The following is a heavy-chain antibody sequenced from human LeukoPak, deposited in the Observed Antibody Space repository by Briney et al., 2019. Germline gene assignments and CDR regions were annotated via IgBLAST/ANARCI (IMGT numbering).Heavy chain of an antibody. J-gene: IGHJ6*02. Sequence: ASVKVSCKASGYTFTSYYMHWVRQAPGQGLEWMGIINPSGGSTSYAQKYQGRVTMTRDTSTSTVYMELSSLRSEDTAVYYCARNMMGATIDYYYGMDVWGQGTTVTVSS. D-gene: IGHD1-26*01. CDR1: GYTFTSYY. V-gene: IGHV1-46*01. CDR3: ARNMMGATIDYYYGMDV. CDR2: INPSGGST.